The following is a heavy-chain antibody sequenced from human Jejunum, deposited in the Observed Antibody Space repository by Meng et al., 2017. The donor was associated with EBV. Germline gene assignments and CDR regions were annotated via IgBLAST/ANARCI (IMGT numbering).Heavy chain of an antibody. CDR3: ARGRGYDYGDS. D-gene: IGHD5-12*01. J-gene: IGHJ5*02. CDR2: LYYAGKA. V-gene: IGHV4-61*01. Sequence: QVRLAESGPGLVKPSETLSLTCRVSRDSVTGYNYWTWIRQPPGQGLEWIGNLYYAGKAIYKPSLQSRVTISVDTSKNQISLKVTSVTAADTAIYYCARGRGYDYGDSWGQGTLVTVSS. CDR1: RDSVTGYNY.